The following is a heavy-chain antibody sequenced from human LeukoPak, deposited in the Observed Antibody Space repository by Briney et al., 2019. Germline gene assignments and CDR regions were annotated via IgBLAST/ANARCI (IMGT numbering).Heavy chain of an antibody. CDR3: ARPWAVLRHLTWYFDL. CDR2: IYYSGST. D-gene: IGHD1-26*01. CDR1: GGSISSYY. V-gene: IGHV4-59*01. J-gene: IGHJ2*01. Sequence: SETLSLTCTVSGGSISSYYWSWIRQPPGKGLEWIGYIYYSGSTNYNPSLKSRVTISVDTSKNQFSLKLSSVTAADTAVYYCARPWAVLRHLTWYFDLWGRGTLVTVSS.